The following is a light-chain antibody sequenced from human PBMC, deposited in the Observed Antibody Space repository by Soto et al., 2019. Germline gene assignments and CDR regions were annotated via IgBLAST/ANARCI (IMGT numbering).Light chain of an antibody. CDR1: RSNIGAGYD. CDR3: QCYASSLSGYVV. V-gene: IGLV1-40*01. Sequence: QPVLTQPPSVSGAPGQRVTISCTGSRSNIGAGYDVHWYQQLPGTAPKLLIYGNSNRPSGVPDRFSGSKSGTSASLAITGLQAEDEADYYCQCYASSLSGYVVFGGGTKLTVL. CDR2: GNS. J-gene: IGLJ2*01.